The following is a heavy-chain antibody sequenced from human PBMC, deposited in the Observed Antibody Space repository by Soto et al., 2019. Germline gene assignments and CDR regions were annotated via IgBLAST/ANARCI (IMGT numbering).Heavy chain of an antibody. CDR3: ARGEIRGGSYYYGMDV. Sequence: ASVNVSCKASGGTFSSYAISWVRQAPGQGLEWMGWISAYNGNTNYAQKFQGRVTMTTDTSTSTAYMELRSLRSDDTAVYYCARGEIRGGSYYYGMDVWGQGTTVTVSS. V-gene: IGHV1-18*01. D-gene: IGHD2-15*01. J-gene: IGHJ6*02. CDR1: GGTFSSYA. CDR2: ISAYNGNT.